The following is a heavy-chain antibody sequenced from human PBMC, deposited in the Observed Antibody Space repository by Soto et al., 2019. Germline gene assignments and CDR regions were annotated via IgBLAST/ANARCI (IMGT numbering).Heavy chain of an antibody. CDR3: AREGSETRVDCLDY. Sequence: PGGSLRLSCAASGFTFSSYGMHWVRQAPGKGLEWVAVIWYDGSNKYYADSVKGRFTISRDNTKNTLYLQMNSLRAEDTAVYYCAREGSETRVDCLDYWGQGTLVTVSS. CDR1: GFTFSSYG. CDR2: IWYDGSNK. V-gene: IGHV3-33*01. J-gene: IGHJ4*02. D-gene: IGHD2-15*01.